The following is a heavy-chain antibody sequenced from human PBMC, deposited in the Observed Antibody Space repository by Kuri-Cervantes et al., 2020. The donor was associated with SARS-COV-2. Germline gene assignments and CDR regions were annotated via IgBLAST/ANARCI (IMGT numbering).Heavy chain of an antibody. V-gene: IGHV3-15*01. D-gene: IGHD3-22*01. CDR3: TTEGRRLLRRNYFDY. Sequence: GGSLRLSCAASGFTFSNAWMSWVRQAPGKGLEWVVRINSKTDSGTTDYAALVKGRFTISTNDSKNTLYLQMNSLKTEDTAVYYCTTEGRRLLRRNYFDYWGQGTLVTVSS. CDR2: INSKTDSGTT. CDR1: GFTFSNAW. J-gene: IGHJ4*02.